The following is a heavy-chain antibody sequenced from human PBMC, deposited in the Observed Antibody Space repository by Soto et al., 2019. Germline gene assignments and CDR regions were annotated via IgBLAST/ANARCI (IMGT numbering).Heavy chain of an antibody. J-gene: IGHJ6*02. V-gene: IGHV3-48*03. D-gene: IGHD3-16*02. CDR1: GFTFSSYE. Sequence: PGGSLRLSCAASGFTFSSYEMNWVRQAPGKRLEWVSYISSSGSTIYYADSVKGRFTISRDNAKNSLYLQMNSLRAEDTAVYYCASFYDYVWGSYRHKNYYYGMDVWGQGTTVTVSS. CDR3: ASFYDYVWGSYRHKNYYYGMDV. CDR2: ISSSGSTI.